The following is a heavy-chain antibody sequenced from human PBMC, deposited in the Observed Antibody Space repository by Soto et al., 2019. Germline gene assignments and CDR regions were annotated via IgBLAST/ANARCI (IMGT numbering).Heavy chain of an antibody. D-gene: IGHD2-15*01. J-gene: IGHJ5*02. Sequence: EVQLVESGGGLVQPGGSLRLSCAASGFTFSSYWMHWVRQAPGKGLVWVSRFNSDGSSTSYADSVKGRFTISRDNAKNTRYLQMNSLRAADRAVYYCARVDSVVAATLWFHLWGQGTLVNVAS. CDR2: FNSDGSST. CDR3: ARVDSVVAATLWFHL. CDR1: GFTFSSYW. V-gene: IGHV3-74*01.